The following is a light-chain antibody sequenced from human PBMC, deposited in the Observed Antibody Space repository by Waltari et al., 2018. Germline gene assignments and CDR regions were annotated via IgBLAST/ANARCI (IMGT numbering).Light chain of an antibody. CDR1: QSVSRN. J-gene: IGKJ2*01. V-gene: IGKV3-15*01. Sequence: ETVMTQSPVTLSVSPGERATVSCRASQSVSRNLAWYQQKPGQAPRLLIYDASTRATGIPARFSGIGSGTEFTLTISSLQSEDFAVYYCQQYNNWPPYSFGQGTKLEI. CDR3: QQYNNWPPYS. CDR2: DAS.